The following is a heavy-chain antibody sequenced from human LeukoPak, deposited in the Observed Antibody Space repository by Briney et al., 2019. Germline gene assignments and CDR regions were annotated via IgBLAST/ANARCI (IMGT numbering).Heavy chain of an antibody. J-gene: IGHJ4*02. CDR3: ARTDFGIAAAGTLDY. CDR1: GDGVSSNSAA. V-gene: IGHV6-1*01. D-gene: IGHD6-13*01. Sequence: KPSQTLSLTCAISGDGVSSNSAAWNWIRQFPSRGLEWLGRTYYRSKWYNDYAVSVKSRITINPDTSKNQFSLQLNSVTPEDTAVYYCARTDFGIAAAGTLDYWGQGTLVTVSS. CDR2: TYYRSKWYN.